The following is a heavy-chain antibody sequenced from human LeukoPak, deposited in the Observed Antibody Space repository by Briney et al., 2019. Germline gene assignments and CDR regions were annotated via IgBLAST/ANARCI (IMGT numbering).Heavy chain of an antibody. CDR1: GFTFSSYA. CDR3: ARDAGGYSSSWYSEDAFDI. V-gene: IGHV3-30-3*01. J-gene: IGHJ3*02. Sequence: GGSLRLSCAASGFTFSSYAMHWVRQAPGKGLGWAAVISYDGSNKYYADSVKGRFTIARDNSKNTLYLQMSSLRAEDTAVYYCARDAGGYSSSWYSEDAFDIWGQGTMVTVSS. D-gene: IGHD6-13*01. CDR2: ISYDGSNK.